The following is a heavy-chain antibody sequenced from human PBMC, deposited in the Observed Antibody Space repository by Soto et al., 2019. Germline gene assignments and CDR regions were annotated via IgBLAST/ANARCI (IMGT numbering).Heavy chain of an antibody. CDR3: ARLGGSSYLPFQH. V-gene: IGHV5-51*01. CDR1: VYNFTTYW. D-gene: IGHD3-22*01. Sequence: GESLKISCKASVYNFTTYWIGWVRQMPGKGLEWMGIIYPGDSDTRYSPSFQGQVTISADKSISTAYLQWSSLKASETAMYYCARLGGSSYLPFQHWGLGTLVTVSS. CDR2: IYPGDSDT. J-gene: IGHJ1*01.